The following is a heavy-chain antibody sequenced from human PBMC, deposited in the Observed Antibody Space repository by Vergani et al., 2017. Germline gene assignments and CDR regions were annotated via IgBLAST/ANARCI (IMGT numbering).Heavy chain of an antibody. V-gene: IGHV1-18*01. CDR3: AGDLTTEEPGSVDY. CDR2: ISAYNGNT. Sequence: QVQLVQSGAEVKKPGASVQVSCKASGYTFTSYGISWVRQAPGQGLEWMGWISAYNGNTNYAQKLQGGVTMTTDTSTSTAYMELRSLGSDDPAVYYCAGDLTTEEPGSVDYWGQGTLVTVSS. CDR1: GYTFTSYG. D-gene: IGHD4-17*01. J-gene: IGHJ4*02.